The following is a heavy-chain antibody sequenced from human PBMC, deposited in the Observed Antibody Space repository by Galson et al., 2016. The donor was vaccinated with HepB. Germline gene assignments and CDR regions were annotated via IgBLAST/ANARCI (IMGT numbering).Heavy chain of an antibody. J-gene: IGHJ3*02. CDR2: SHYSGAT. CDR1: GGSITTDY. V-gene: IGHV4-59*01. D-gene: IGHD3-16*01. Sequence: ETLSLTCTVSGGSITTDYWSWIRQPPGMGLEWIAFSHYSGATSYSPSLTSRVTISVDTSKSQFSLRLRSVTAADTAVYYCARNAPKLGLNDVFDIWGQGAMVTVSP. CDR3: ARNAPKLGLNDVFDI.